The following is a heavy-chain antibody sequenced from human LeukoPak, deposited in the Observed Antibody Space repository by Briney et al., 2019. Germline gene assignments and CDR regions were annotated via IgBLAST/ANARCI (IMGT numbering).Heavy chain of an antibody. J-gene: IGHJ5*02. CDR3: ARVFGGSYSWFDP. CDR1: GGSISSGSYY. V-gene: IGHV4-61*02. D-gene: IGHD1-26*01. CDR2: IYTSGST. Sequence: SQTLSLTCTVSGGSISSGSYYWSWIRQPAGKGLEWIGRIYTSGSTNYNPSLKSRVTISVDTPKNQFSLKLSSVTAADTAVYYCARVFGGSYSWFDPWGQGTLVTVSS.